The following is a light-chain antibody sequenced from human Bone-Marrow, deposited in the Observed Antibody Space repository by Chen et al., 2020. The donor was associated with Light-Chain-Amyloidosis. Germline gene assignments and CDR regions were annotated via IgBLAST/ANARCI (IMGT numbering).Light chain of an antibody. V-gene: IGKV3-20*01. Sequence: EIVLTQSPGTLSLSPGEGANLSCRANQTISSNYLTWYQQRFGQAPRLLIYGSSSWATGIPDRFTGSGSGTDFTLTINSREPEEFAMCYWQRYGTSPLTFGGGTKVEIK. J-gene: IGKJ4*01. CDR1: QTISSNY. CDR2: GSS. CDR3: QRYGTSPLT.